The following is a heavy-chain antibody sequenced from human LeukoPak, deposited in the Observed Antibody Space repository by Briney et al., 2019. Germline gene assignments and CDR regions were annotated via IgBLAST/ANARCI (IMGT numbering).Heavy chain of an antibody. V-gene: IGHV3-23*01. CDR2: ISGSGGST. D-gene: IGHD3-10*01. Sequence: GGSLRLSCAASGFTFSSYAMSWVRQAPGKGLEWVSAISGSGGSTYYADSVKGRFTISRDNSKNTLYLQMNSLRAEDTAVYYCAKVTDYYGSGSYPYDYWGQGTLVTVSS. CDR3: AKVTDYYGSGSYPYDY. CDR1: GFTFSSYA. J-gene: IGHJ4*02.